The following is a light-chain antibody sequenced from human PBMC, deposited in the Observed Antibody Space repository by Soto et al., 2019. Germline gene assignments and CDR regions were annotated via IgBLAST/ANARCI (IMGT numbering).Light chain of an antibody. CDR3: QLYGSSPPYI. CDR1: QSVSSSS. J-gene: IGKJ2*01. CDR2: TAS. Sequence: EIVLTQSPGTVSFSPGERATLSCRASQSVSSSSLAWDQQRPGQAPRLLIFTASSRATGTPDRFSGSGSGTDFTLTISRLEPEDFAVYYCQLYGSSPPYIFGPGTKVDIK. V-gene: IGKV3-20*01.